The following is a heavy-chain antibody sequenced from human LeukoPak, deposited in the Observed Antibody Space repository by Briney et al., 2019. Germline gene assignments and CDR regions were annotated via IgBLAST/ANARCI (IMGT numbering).Heavy chain of an antibody. V-gene: IGHV5-10-1*01. D-gene: IGHD2-8*01. CDR3: ARPMAGSGGYYYYDMDV. Sequence: GESLKISCKGSGYSFTSYWISWVRQMPGKSLEWMGSIDPSDSYTNYSPSFQGHVTISADKSISTAYLQWSSLKASDTATYYCARPMAGSGGYYYYDMDVWGQGTTVTVSS. CDR2: IDPSDSYT. J-gene: IGHJ6*02. CDR1: GYSFTSYW.